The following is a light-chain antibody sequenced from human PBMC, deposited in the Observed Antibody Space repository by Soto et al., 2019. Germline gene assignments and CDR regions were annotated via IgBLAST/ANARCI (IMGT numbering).Light chain of an antibody. Sequence: QSALTQPASVSGSPGQSVTISCTGTSSDVGDYNYVSWYQQHPGKAPKLMIYHVTNRPSGISDRFSGSLSGKTASLTISGLQAEDEADYYCSSYTTSREFVFGTGTKVTVL. CDR2: HVT. J-gene: IGLJ1*01. CDR3: SSYTTSREFV. CDR1: SSDVGDYNY. V-gene: IGLV2-14*01.